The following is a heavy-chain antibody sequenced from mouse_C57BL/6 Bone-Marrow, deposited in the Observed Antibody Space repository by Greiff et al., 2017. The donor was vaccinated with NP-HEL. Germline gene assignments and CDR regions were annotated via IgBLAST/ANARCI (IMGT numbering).Heavy chain of an antibody. CDR3: ARHEAGRVEGYYGSSSYAMDY. J-gene: IGHJ4*01. D-gene: IGHD1-1*01. CDR2: FYPGSGSI. Sequence: QVQLKQSGAELVKPGASVKLSCKASGYTFTEYTIHWVKQRSGQGLEWIGWFYPGSGSIKYNEKFKDKATLTADKSSSTVYMELSRLTSEDSAVYFCARHEAGRVEGYYGSSSYAMDYWGQGTSVTVSS. V-gene: IGHV1-62-2*01. CDR1: GYTFTEYT.